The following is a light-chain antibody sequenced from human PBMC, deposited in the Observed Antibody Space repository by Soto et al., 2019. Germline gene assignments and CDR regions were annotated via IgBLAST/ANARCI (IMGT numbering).Light chain of an antibody. Sequence: QSALTQPASVSGSPGQSITISCTGTSSDIGSYNLVSWYQHHPGKAPKLMIYEANKRPSAVSNRFSGSKSGNTASLTISGLQAEDEADYYCCSYAGSSTFGVVFGGGTKVTVL. V-gene: IGLV2-23*02. CDR3: CSYAGSSTFGVV. CDR1: SSDIGSYNL. CDR2: EAN. J-gene: IGLJ2*01.